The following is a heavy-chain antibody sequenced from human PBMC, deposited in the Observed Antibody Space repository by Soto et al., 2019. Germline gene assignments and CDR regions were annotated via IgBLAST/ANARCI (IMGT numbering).Heavy chain of an antibody. V-gene: IGHV5-51*01. CDR1: GYTFTSYW. CDR3: AREVRAAPPVDY. J-gene: IGHJ4*02. Sequence: GESLKISCKGSGYTFTSYWIGWVRQMPGEGLEWMGVIYPSDSDIRYSPSFQGHVTISADKSISTAYLQWSSLKASDTAMYYCAREVRAAPPVDYWGQGTLVTVSS. D-gene: IGHD6-13*01. CDR2: IYPSDSDI.